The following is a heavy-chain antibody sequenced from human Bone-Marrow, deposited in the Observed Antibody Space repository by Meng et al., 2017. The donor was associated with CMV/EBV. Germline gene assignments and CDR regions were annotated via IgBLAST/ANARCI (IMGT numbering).Heavy chain of an antibody. CDR3: ARSGGDYGSGNYGMDV. Sequence: ASVKVSCKASGYTFTSYYMHWVRQAPGQGLEWMGIINPSGGSTSYAQKFQGRVTMTRDTSTSTVYMELSSLRSEDTAVYYCARSGGDYGSGNYGMDVWGQGTTVTVSS. CDR1: GYTFTSYY. CDR2: INPSGGST. D-gene: IGHD3-10*01. J-gene: IGHJ6*02. V-gene: IGHV1-46*01.